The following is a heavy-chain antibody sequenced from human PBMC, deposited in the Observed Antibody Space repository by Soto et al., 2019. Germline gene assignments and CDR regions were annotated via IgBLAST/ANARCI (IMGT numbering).Heavy chain of an antibody. Sequence: MSLTCSVTGGSINNYYWSWVRQSAGTGLEWIGRVFTTGTTDYNPSLKGRVTISVDTSKNQFSLSLRSVTAADTAIYYCARDFNSIFDDFADMRWNFDPWGQGTLVTVSS. J-gene: IGHJ5*02. CDR3: ARDFNSIFDDFADMRWNFDP. V-gene: IGHV4-4*07. D-gene: IGHD3-3*02. CDR1: GGSINNYY. CDR2: VFTTGTT.